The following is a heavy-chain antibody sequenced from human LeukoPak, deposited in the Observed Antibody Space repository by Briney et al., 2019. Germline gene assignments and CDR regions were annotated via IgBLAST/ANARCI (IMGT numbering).Heavy chain of an antibody. Sequence: SETLSLTCAVYGGSFSGYYWSWLRQPPGKGLEWIGEINHSGSTNYNPSLKSRVTISVDTSKNQFSLKLSSVTAADTAVYYCARIPGRGRFDPWGQGTLVTVSS. CDR2: INHSGST. V-gene: IGHV4-34*01. CDR1: GGSFSGYY. CDR3: ARIPGRGRFDP. J-gene: IGHJ5*02. D-gene: IGHD1-26*01.